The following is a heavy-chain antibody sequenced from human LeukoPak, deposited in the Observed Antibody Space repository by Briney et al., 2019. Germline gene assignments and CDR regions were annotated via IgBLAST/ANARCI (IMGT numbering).Heavy chain of an antibody. V-gene: IGHV1-69*04. D-gene: IGHD3-16*02. CDR2: IIPILGIA. CDR3: ARSMYDYVWGSYRYYQNDY. CDR1: GGTSSSYA. Sequence: SVKVSCKASGGTSSSYAISWVRQAPGQGLEWMGRIIPILGIANYAQKFQGRVTITADKSTSTAYMELSSLRSEDTAVYYCARSMYDYVWGSYRYYQNDYWGQGTLVTVSS. J-gene: IGHJ4*02.